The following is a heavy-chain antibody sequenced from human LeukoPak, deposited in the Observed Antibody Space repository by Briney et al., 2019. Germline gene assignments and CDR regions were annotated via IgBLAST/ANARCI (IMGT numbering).Heavy chain of an antibody. CDR2: INHSGST. CDR3: AREVCLPANGVCYLDY. V-gene: IGHV4-34*01. D-gene: IGHD2-8*01. Sequence: PSETLSLTCAVYGGSFSGYYWSWIRQPPGKGLEWIGEINHSGSTNYNPSLKSRVTISVDRSKNQFSLKLSSVTAADTAVYYCAREVCLPANGVCYLDYWGQGTLVTVSS. J-gene: IGHJ4*02. CDR1: GGSFSGYY.